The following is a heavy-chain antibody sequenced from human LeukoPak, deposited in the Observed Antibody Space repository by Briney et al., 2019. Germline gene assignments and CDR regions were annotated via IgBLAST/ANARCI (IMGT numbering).Heavy chain of an antibody. Sequence: SSETLSLTCTVSGGSISSYYWSWIRQPPGKGLEWIGYIYYSGSTNYNPSLKSRVTISVDTSKNQFSLKLSSVTAADTAVYYCARRLSTHFDYWGQGTLVTVSS. CDR2: IYYSGST. J-gene: IGHJ4*02. CDR1: GGSISSYY. D-gene: IGHD2/OR15-2a*01. V-gene: IGHV4-59*01. CDR3: ARRLSTHFDY.